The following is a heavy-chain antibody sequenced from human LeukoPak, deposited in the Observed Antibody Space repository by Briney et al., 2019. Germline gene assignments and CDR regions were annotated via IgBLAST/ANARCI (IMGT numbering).Heavy chain of an antibody. J-gene: IGHJ4*02. V-gene: IGHV4-59*01. CDR2: IYYSGST. Sequence: SETLSLTCTVTGRSISSYYWSLIRQPPGKGLEWIGYIYYSGSTNYNPSLKSRVTISVDTSKNQFSLKLSSVTAADTAVYYCARAPEYGGYDFDYWGQGTLVTVSS. D-gene: IGHD5-12*01. CDR1: GRSISSYY. CDR3: ARAPEYGGYDFDY.